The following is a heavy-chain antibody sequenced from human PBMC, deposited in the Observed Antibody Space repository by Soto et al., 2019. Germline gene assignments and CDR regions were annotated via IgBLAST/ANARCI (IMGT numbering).Heavy chain of an antibody. V-gene: IGHV4-59*01. CDR1: GGSISGYY. D-gene: IGHD2-2*01. CDR2: IYYRGST. Sequence: PSETLSLTCTLSGGSISGYYWSWIPQPPRKGLAGLGYIYYRGSTNYNPSLKSRVTISVDTSKTQFSLKLSSVTAADTAVYYCARVGRKDIVVVPAAEDAFDIWGQGTMVTVSS. CDR3: ARVGRKDIVVVPAAEDAFDI. J-gene: IGHJ3*02.